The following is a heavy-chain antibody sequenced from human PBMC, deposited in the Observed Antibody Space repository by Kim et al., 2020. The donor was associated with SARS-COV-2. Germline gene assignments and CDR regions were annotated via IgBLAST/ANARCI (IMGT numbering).Heavy chain of an antibody. J-gene: IGHJ4*02. V-gene: IGHV1-46*04. CDR3: ARDSPAEEVIDF. D-gene: IGHD3-22*01. CDR1: GYSFTDYY. Sequence: ASVKVSCKASGYSFTDYYMHWVRQAPGQRLEWMGYVNPSGTRATYAQRLEGRVTITRETSTSTDYMQLTSLTSEDTAVYYCARDSPAEEVIDFWGQGTLVTVSS. CDR2: VNPSGTRA.